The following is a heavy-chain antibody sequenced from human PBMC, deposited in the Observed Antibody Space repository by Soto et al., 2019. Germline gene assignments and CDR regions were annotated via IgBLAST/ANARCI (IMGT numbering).Heavy chain of an antibody. V-gene: IGHV4-59*01. CDR2: IYYSGST. CDR3: AGIAAARRLDY. J-gene: IGHJ4*02. D-gene: IGHD6-13*01. Sequence: LSLTCTVSDGSISSYYWSWIRQPPGKGLEWIGYIYYSGSTNYNPSLKSRVTISVDTSKNQFSLKLSSVTAADTAVYYCAGIAAARRLDYWGQGTLVTVSS. CDR1: DGSISSYY.